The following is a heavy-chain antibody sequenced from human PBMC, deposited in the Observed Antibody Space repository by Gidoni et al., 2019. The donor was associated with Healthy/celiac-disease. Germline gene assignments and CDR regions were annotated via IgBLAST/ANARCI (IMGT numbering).Heavy chain of an antibody. J-gene: IGHJ4*02. V-gene: IGHV4-31*03. CDR1: GGSISSGGYY. CDR2: IYYSGST. Sequence: QVQLQESGPGLVKPSQTLSLTCTVSGGSISSGGYYWSWIRQHPGEGLEWIGYIYYSGSTYYNPSLKSRVTISVDTSKNQFSLKLSSVTAADTAVYYCARSKAYYDPSIYFDYWGQGTLVTVSS. D-gene: IGHD3-22*01. CDR3: ARSKAYYDPSIYFDY.